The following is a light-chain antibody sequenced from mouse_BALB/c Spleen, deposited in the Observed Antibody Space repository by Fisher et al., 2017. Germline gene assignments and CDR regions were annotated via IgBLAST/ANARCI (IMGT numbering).Light chain of an antibody. CDR3: QQWSSNPFT. V-gene: IGKV4-68*01. Sequence: IVLTQTPAIMSASPGEKVTITCSASSSVSYMYRYQQKPGSSPKPWIYGTSNLASGVPARFSGSGSGTSYSLTISSMEAEDAATYYCQQWSSNPFTFGSGTKLEIK. CDR2: GTS. J-gene: IGKJ4*01. CDR1: SSVSY.